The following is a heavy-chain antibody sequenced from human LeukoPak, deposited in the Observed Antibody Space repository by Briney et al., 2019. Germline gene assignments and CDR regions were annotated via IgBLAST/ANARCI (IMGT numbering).Heavy chain of an antibody. CDR3: AREVEYYFDN. CDR2: INPNSGGT. Sequence: ASVKVSCKASGFTFTAYHMHWVRQAPGQGLEWMGWINPNSGGTNYAQKFQGRVTMTRDTSISTAYMELSGLRSDDTAVYYCAREVEYYFDNWGQGTLVTVSS. V-gene: IGHV1-2*02. CDR1: GFTFTAYH. J-gene: IGHJ4*02. D-gene: IGHD2-15*01.